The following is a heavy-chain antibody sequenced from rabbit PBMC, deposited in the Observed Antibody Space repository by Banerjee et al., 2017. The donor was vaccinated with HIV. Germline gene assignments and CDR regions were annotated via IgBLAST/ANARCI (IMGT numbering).Heavy chain of an antibody. D-gene: IGHD6-1*01. CDR3: ARDDYVGYAAQL. Sequence: QEQLVESGGGLVQPEGSLTLTCTASGFSFSNSYYMCWVRQAPGKGLEWIGCIYTGSGITYYASWAKGRFTISKTSSTTVTLQMTSLTAADTATYFCARDDYVGYAAQLWGQGTLVTVS. J-gene: IGHJ4*01. CDR1: GFSFSNSYY. CDR2: IYTGSGIT. V-gene: IGHV1S45*01.